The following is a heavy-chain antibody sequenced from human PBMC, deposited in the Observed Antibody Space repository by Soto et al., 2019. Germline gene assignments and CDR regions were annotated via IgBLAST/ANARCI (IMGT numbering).Heavy chain of an antibody. CDR3: ARVWGDWFDP. Sequence: GGSLRFSCAASGFTFSSYAMSWVRQAPGKGLEWVSAISGSGGSTYYAGSVKGRFTISRDNSKNTLYLQMNSLRAEDTAVYYCARVWGDWFDPWGQGTLVTVSS. D-gene: IGHD7-27*01. CDR1: GFTFSSYA. J-gene: IGHJ5*02. V-gene: IGHV3-23*01. CDR2: ISGSGGST.